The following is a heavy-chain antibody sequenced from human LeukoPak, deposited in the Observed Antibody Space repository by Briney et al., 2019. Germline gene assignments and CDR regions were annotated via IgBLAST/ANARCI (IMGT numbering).Heavy chain of an antibody. J-gene: IGHJ3*02. D-gene: IGHD3-22*01. V-gene: IGHV3-48*02. Sequence: PGGSLRLSCAASGFTFSSYSMNWVRQAPGKGLEWVSYISSSSSTIYYADSVKGRFTISRDNAKNSLYLQMNSLRDEDTAVYYCARDPGYYYDTPDAFDIWGQGTMVTVSS. CDR2: ISSSSSTI. CDR3: ARDPGYYYDTPDAFDI. CDR1: GFTFSSYS.